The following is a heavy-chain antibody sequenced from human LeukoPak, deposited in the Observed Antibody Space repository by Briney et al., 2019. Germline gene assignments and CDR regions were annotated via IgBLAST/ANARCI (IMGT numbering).Heavy chain of an antibody. CDR1: GGSISSGSYY. Sequence: PSETLSLTCTVSGGSISSGSYYWSWIRQPAGKGLEWIGSIYYSGSTYYNPSLKSRVTISVDTSKNQFSLKLSSVTAADTAVYYCARQGDGYPLFYYFDYWGQGTLVTVSS. CDR3: ARQGDGYPLFYYFDY. V-gene: IGHV4-39*01. J-gene: IGHJ4*02. D-gene: IGHD5-24*01. CDR2: IYYSGST.